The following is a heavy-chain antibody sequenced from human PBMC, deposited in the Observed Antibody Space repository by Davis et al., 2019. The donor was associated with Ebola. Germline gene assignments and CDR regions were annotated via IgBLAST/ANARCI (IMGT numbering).Heavy chain of an antibody. J-gene: IGHJ4*02. V-gene: IGHV3-23*01. D-gene: IGHD6-19*01. CDR1: GFTFSSYA. Sequence: GGSLRLSCAASGFTFSSYAMNWVRQAPGKGLEWVSAISGSGGNTYYADSVKGRFTISRDNSKNTLYLQMNSLRAEDTAVYYCARSPMYSSGYFDYWGQGTLVTVSS. CDR3: ARSPMYSSGYFDY. CDR2: ISGSGGNT.